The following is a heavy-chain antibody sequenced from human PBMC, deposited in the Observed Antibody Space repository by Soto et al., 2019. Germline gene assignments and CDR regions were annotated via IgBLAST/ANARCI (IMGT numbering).Heavy chain of an antibody. CDR2: ISWNSGST. D-gene: IGHD2-15*01. J-gene: IGHJ4*02. CDR3: AKDREGSLRACSIDSCYEREK. CDR1: GFTFDDYA. V-gene: IGHV3-9*01. Sequence: ELQLVESGGGLVQPGRSLRLSCAASGFTFDDYAMHWVRQAPGKGLEWVSGISWNSGSTGYADSVKGRFTISRDNAKNSVSLQMNILRPEDTAVYYCAKDREGSLRACSIDSCYEREKWGQGTLVAVPS.